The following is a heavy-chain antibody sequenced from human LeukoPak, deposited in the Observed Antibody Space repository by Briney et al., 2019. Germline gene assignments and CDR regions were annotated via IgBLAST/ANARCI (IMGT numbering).Heavy chain of an antibody. CDR2: INPNSGNT. CDR3: ARDRKVLTGSFDY. J-gene: IGHJ4*02. V-gene: IGHV1-2*02. CDR1: VSTFTDYY. D-gene: IGHD3-9*01. Sequence: ASVKVSRKASVSTFTDYYMYWVRQAPGHGLEWMGWINPNSGNTNYAQKFQGRVTMTRDTSISTASMELSRLTSDDTAVYYCARDRKVLTGSFDYWGQGTLVTVSS.